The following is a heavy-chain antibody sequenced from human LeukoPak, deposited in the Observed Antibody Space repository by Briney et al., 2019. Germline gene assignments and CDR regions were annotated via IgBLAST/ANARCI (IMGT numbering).Heavy chain of an antibody. J-gene: IGHJ6*02. Sequence: GASVKVSCKASGYTFTSYGISSGRQAPGQGLEWMGWISAYTGNTNYAQKLQGRVTMTTDTSTSTAYMELRSLRSDDTAVYYCARDCSSTICYHKETYYYYGMDVWGQGTTVTVSS. CDR3: ARDCSSTICYHKETYYYYGMDV. CDR1: GYTFTSYG. D-gene: IGHD2-2*01. CDR2: ISAYTGNT. V-gene: IGHV1-18*01.